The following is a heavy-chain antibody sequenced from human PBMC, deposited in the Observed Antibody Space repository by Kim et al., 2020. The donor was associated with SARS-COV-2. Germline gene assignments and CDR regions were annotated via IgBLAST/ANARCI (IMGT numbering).Heavy chain of an antibody. J-gene: IGHJ5*02. CDR2: ISYDGSNK. V-gene: IGHV3-30*18. CDR3: SKDRGRGVIRPVDP. D-gene: IGHD3-10*01. Sequence: GGSLRLSCAASGFTFSSYGMHWVRQAPGKGLEWVAVISYDGSNKYYADSVKGRFTISRDNSKNTLYLQMNSLRAEDTAVYYCSKDRGRGVIRPVDPWGQG. CDR1: GFTFSSYG.